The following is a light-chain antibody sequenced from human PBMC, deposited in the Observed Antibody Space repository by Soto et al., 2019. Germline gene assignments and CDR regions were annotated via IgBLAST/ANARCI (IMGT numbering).Light chain of an antibody. CDR1: SSNIGGNT. J-gene: IGLJ7*01. CDR2: SIN. Sequence: QSVLTQPPSASGTPGQRVTISCSGSSSNIGGNTVNWYQQLPGTAPKLLIYSINQRPSGVPDRFSGSKSGTSASLAIGELQSEDEADYYCAAWDDSLNGPVFGGGTQLTVL. CDR3: AAWDDSLNGPV. V-gene: IGLV1-44*01.